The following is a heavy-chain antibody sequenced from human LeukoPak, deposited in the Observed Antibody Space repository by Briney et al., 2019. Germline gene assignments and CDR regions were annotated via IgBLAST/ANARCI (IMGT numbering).Heavy chain of an antibody. J-gene: IGHJ4*02. CDR1: GFTVSSNY. CDR3: ARPNYYGSDLDY. Sequence: GGSLRLSCAASGFTVSSNYMSWVRQAPGKGLEWVSVIYSGGSTYYADSVKGRFTISRDNSKNTLYLQMNSLRAEDTAVYYCARPNYYGSDLDYWGQGTLVTVSS. V-gene: IGHV3-53*01. D-gene: IGHD3-10*01. CDR2: IYSGGST.